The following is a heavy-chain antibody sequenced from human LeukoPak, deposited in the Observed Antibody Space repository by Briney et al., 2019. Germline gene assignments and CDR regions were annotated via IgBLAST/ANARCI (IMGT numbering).Heavy chain of an antibody. CDR1: GYTFTGYH. Sequence: SCKASGYTFTGYHMHWVRQAPGKGLEWVSAISGSGGSTYYADSVKGRFTISRDNSKNTLYLQMNSLRAEDTAVYYCANYRKGQGPGPVYYFDYWGQGTLVTVSS. CDR3: ANYRKGQGPGPVYYFDY. CDR2: ISGSGGST. V-gene: IGHV3-23*01. D-gene: IGHD1-20*01. J-gene: IGHJ4*02.